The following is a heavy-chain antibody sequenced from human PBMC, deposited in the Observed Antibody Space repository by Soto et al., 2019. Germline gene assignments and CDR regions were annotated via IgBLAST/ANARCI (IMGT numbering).Heavy chain of an antibody. V-gene: IGHV4-59*01. CDR2: IYYGGST. Sequence: QVQLQESGPRLVRPSETLSLTCTVSGGSISSYYWSWIRQPPGKGLEWIGYIYYGGSTNYDPSLKSRVTISVDTSKNQFSLKLSSVTGADTAVYYCARRYGDAVDFWGQGTLVTVSS. CDR1: GGSISSYY. D-gene: IGHD4-17*01. CDR3: ARRYGDAVDF. J-gene: IGHJ4*02.